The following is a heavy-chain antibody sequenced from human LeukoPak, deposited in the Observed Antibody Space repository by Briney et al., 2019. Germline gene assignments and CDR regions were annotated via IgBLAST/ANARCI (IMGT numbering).Heavy chain of an antibody. CDR3: ARARRYCTNGVCYTWGNWFDP. CDR1: GGSFSGYY. D-gene: IGHD2-8*01. Sequence: SETLSLTCAVYGGSFSGYYWSWIRQPPGKGLEWIGEINHSGSTNYNPSLKSRVTISVDTPKNQFSLKLSSVTAADTAVYYCARARRYCTNGVCYTWGNWFDPWGQGTLVTVSS. V-gene: IGHV4-34*01. CDR2: INHSGST. J-gene: IGHJ5*02.